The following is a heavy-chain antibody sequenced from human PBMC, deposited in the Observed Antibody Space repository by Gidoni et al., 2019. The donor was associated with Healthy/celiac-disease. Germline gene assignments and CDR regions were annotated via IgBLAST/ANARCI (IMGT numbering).Heavy chain of an antibody. V-gene: IGHV1-2*02. CDR3: ARDVGYSSGWYYFDY. CDR2: INPNSGGT. D-gene: IGHD6-19*01. CDR1: GYTFTGYY. Sequence: QVQLVQSGAEVKKPGASVKVSCKASGYTFTGYYMHWVRQAPGQGLEWMGWINPNSGGTNYAQKFQGRVTMTRDTSISTAYMELSRLRSDDTAVYYCARDVGYSSGWYYFDYWGQGTLVTVSS. J-gene: IGHJ4*02.